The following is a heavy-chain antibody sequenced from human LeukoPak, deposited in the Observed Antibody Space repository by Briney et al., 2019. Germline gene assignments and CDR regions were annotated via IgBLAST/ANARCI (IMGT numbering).Heavy chain of an antibody. D-gene: IGHD1-26*01. V-gene: IGHV4-39*01. J-gene: IGHJ4*02. CDR2: MYYDGST. CDR1: GASIFSTTFY. CDR3: ARRSDSGSDDGEDYFDF. Sequence: TSETLSLTCSVSGASIFSTTFYWGWIRQPPGKGLEWIGSMYYDGSTYYNPSLKSRVSISVDTSNNQFSLKLTSVTAADTAVYFCARRSDSGSDDGEDYFDFWGQGTLVTISS.